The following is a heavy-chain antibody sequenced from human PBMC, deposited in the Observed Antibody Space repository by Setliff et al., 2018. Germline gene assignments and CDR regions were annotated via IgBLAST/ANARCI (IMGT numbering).Heavy chain of an antibody. CDR2: IYYRGST. J-gene: IGHJ6*04. CDR1: GGSISSSSYY. D-gene: IGHD3-16*01. Sequence: SETLSLTCTVSGGSISSSSYYWGWIRQPPGKGLEWIGSIYYRGSTYYNPSLKSRVTISIDTSKNQFSLKLSSVTAADTAVYYCARDLYDYVWGKGTTVTVSS. V-gene: IGHV4-39*07. CDR3: ARDLYDYV.